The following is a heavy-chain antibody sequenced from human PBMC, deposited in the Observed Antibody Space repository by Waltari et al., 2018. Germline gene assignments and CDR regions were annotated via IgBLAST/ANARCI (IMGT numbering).Heavy chain of an antibody. J-gene: IGHJ4*02. CDR1: GGPISSHY. CDR3: ARDSPARGPFDY. V-gene: IGHV4-59*11. CDR2: IYYSGST. D-gene: IGHD6-6*01. Sequence: QVQLQESGPGLVKPSETLSLTCTVSGGPISSHYWSWIRQPPGKGLEWIGYIYYSGSTNYNPSLKSRVTISVDTSKNQFSLKLSSVTAADTAVYYCARDSPARGPFDYWGQGTLVTVSS.